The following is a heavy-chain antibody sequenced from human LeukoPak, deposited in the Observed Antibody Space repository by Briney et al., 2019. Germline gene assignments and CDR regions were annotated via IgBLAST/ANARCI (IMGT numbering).Heavy chain of an antibody. D-gene: IGHD6-13*01. J-gene: IGHJ6*02. CDR3: ARGQGIAAAGRYYYYYYGMDV. CDR2: ISSSSSYI. Sequence: GSLRLSCAASGFTFSSYSMNWVRQAPGKGLEWVSSISSSSSYIYYADSVKGRFTISRDNAKNSLYLQMNSLRAEDTAVYYCARGQGIAAAGRYYYYYYGMDVWGQGTTVTVSS. CDR1: GFTFSSYS. V-gene: IGHV3-21*01.